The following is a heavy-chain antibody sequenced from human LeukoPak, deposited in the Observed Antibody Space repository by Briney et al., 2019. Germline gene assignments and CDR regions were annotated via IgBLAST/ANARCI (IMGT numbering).Heavy chain of an antibody. D-gene: IGHD3-10*01. J-gene: IGHJ6*02. V-gene: IGHV4-30-2*01. CDR2: IYHSGST. Sequence: SETLSLTCAVSGGSISSGGYSWSWIRQPPGKGLEWIGYIYHSGSTYYNPSLKSRVTISVDRSKNQLSLKLSSVTAADTAVYYCAREEYYYGSGSPSDYYYGMDVWGQGTTVTVSS. CDR1: GGSISSGGYS. CDR3: AREEYYYGSGSPSDYYYGMDV.